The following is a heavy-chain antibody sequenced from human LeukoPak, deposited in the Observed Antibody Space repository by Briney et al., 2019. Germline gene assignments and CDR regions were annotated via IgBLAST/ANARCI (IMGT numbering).Heavy chain of an antibody. CDR3: AKGGLSDAFDI. J-gene: IGHJ3*02. D-gene: IGHD3-16*02. V-gene: IGHV3-23*01. CDR1: GFTFSNYA. CDR2: ISASGAST. Sequence: PGGSLRLSCAASGFTFSNYAMSWVRQAPGKGLEWVSSISASGASTYYADSVKGRFTISRDNSKNTVFMQLNSLRAEDTAIYYCAKGGLSDAFDIWGQGTMVSVSS.